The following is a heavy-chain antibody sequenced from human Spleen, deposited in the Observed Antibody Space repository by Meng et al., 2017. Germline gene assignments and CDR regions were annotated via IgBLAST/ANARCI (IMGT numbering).Heavy chain of an antibody. Sequence: VQSGTELTKPGASVKVSCKASGFSFIDYHLHWLRQAPGQGLEWMGWVNPKTGSTNFAQKFQGRVIMTSDTSISTAYMELSGLRSDDTAMYYCARDEDISAAGKLFGDYWGQGTLVTVSS. V-gene: IGHV1-2*02. J-gene: IGHJ4*02. CDR2: VNPKTGST. CDR3: ARDEDISAAGKLFGDY. CDR1: GFSFIDYH. D-gene: IGHD6-13*01.